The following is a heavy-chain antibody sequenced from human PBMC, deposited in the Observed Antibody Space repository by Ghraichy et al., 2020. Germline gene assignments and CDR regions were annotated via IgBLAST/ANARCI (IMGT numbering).Heavy chain of an antibody. CDR2: INHSGST. CDR3: ARAPYYDFWSGGALTRWFDP. J-gene: IGHJ5*02. D-gene: IGHD3-3*01. V-gene: IGHV4-34*01. CDR1: GGSFSGYY. Sequence: SETLSLTCAVYGGSFSGYYWSWIRQPPGKGLEWIGEINHSGSTNYNPSLKSRVTISVDTSKNQFSLKLSSVTAADTAVYYCARAPYYDFWSGGALTRWFDPWGQGTLVTVSS.